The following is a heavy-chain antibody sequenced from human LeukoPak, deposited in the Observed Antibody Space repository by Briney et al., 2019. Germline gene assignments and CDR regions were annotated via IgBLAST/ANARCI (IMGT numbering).Heavy chain of an antibody. Sequence: PSETLSLTCAVSGRSISSSSYRWGWIRQPPGKGLEWIGSFYNGETPYNPSLKSRDIISVDTSKNQISLKLSSLSAADTAVYYCARHGYFGGNFAVSWGQGILVTVSS. V-gene: IGHV4-39*01. J-gene: IGHJ5*02. CDR1: GRSISSSSYR. D-gene: IGHD4-23*01. CDR3: ARHGYFGGNFAVS. CDR2: FYNGET.